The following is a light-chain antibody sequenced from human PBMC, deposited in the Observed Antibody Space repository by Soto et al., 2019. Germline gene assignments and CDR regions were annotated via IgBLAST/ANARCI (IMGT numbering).Light chain of an antibody. CDR2: GAS. J-gene: IGKJ3*01. CDR3: QQYGTPLFT. V-gene: IGKV3-20*01. Sequence: IVLTQSPGTLALSQGERATLSCGASQSVTNNFLAWYQQKPGQAPRLLIYGASSRATGVPDRFSGSGSGTDFTLTISRLESGDFAVYYCQQYGTPLFTFGPGTKVDI. CDR1: QSVTNNF.